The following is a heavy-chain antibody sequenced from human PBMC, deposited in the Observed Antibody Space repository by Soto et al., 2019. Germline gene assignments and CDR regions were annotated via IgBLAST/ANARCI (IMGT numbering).Heavy chain of an antibody. Sequence: WGPRRLECRSSAVKIVSYSRNLVSQAPGKGLERVSGFRAGGDDGTTYYADSVKGRFTISRDNSKNTLFLQMNSLRAEDTAIYYCAKKVNSGSGSQYFDYFGQGTLVTVSA. J-gene: IGHJ4*02. V-gene: IGHV3-23*01. CDR3: AKKVNSGSGSQYFDY. CDR2: FRAGGDDGTT. CDR1: AVKIVSYS. D-gene: IGHD3-10*01.